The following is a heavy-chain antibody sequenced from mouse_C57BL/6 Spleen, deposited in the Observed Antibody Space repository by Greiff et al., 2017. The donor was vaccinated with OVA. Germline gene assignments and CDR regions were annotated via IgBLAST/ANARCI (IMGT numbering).Heavy chain of an antibody. Sequence: EVKLVESGGGLVKPGGSLKLSCAASGFTFSDYGMHWVRQAPEKGLEWVAYISSGSSTIYYADTVKGRFTISRDNAKNTLFLQMTSLRSEDTAMYYCARTLRMDYWGQGTSVTVSS. CDR2: ISSGSSTI. V-gene: IGHV5-17*01. CDR3: ARTLRMDY. D-gene: IGHD1-1*01. J-gene: IGHJ4*01. CDR1: GFTFSDYG.